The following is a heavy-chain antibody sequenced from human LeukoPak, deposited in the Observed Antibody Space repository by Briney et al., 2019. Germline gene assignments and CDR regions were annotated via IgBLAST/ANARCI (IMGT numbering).Heavy chain of an antibody. CDR2: IYYSGST. V-gene: IGHV4-59*01. Sequence: PSETLSLTCTVSGGSISSYYWSWIRQPPGKGLEGIGYIYYSGSTNYNPSLKSRVTISVDTSKNQFSLKLSSVTAADTAVYYCARVSQQTPFYVYYYYYYMDVWGKGTTVTVSS. D-gene: IGHD5/OR15-5a*01. J-gene: IGHJ6*03. CDR3: ARVSQQTPFYVYYYYYYMDV. CDR1: GGSISSYY.